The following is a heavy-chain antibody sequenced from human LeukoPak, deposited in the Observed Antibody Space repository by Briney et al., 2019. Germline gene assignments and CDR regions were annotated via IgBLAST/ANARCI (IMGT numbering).Heavy chain of an antibody. V-gene: IGHV3-11*01. Sequence: GGSLRLSCAASGFTFSDYYMSWIRQAPGKGLEWVSYISSSGSTLYYADSVKGRFTISRDNAKNSLYLQMNSLRAEDTAVYYCAKDLGYCSSTSCYLGAVDYWGQGTLVTVSS. J-gene: IGHJ4*02. CDR2: ISSSGSTL. CDR3: AKDLGYCSSTSCYLGAVDY. CDR1: GFTFSDYY. D-gene: IGHD2-2*03.